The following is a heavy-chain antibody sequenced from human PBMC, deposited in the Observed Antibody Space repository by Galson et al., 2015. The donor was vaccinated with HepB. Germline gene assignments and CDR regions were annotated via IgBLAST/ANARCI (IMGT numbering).Heavy chain of an antibody. V-gene: IGHV1-69*04. Sequence: SVKVSCKASGGTFSSYTISWVRQAPGQGLEWMGRIIPILGIANYAQKFQGRVTITADKSTSTAYMELSSLRSEDTAVYYCARDPAVPSIAVAELNYWGQGTLVTVSS. CDR3: ARDPAVPSIAVAELNY. CDR2: IIPILGIA. J-gene: IGHJ4*02. D-gene: IGHD6-19*01. CDR1: GGTFSSYT.